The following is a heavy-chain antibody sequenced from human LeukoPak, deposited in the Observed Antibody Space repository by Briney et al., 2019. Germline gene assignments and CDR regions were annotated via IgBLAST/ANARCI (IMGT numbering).Heavy chain of an antibody. Sequence: SVKVSCKASGGTFSSYAISWVRQAPGQGLEWMGGIIPIFGTANYAQKFQGRVTITADESTSTAYMELSSLRSEDTAVYYCASEAERWLQSYDAFDIWGQGTMVTASS. CDR1: GGTFSSYA. V-gene: IGHV1-69*01. J-gene: IGHJ3*02. CDR3: ASEAERWLQSYDAFDI. CDR2: IIPIFGTA. D-gene: IGHD5-24*01.